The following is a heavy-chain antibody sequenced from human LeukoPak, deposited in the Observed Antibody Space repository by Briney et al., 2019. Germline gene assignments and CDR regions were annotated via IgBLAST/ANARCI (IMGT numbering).Heavy chain of an antibody. V-gene: IGHV3-23*01. J-gene: IGHJ5*02. CDR3: AKDRRIAVAGRTFNWFDH. Sequence: GGSLRLSCAASGFTFSSYAMSWVRQAPGKGLEWVSAISGSGGSTYYADSVKGRFTISRDNSKNTLYLQMNSLRAEDTAVYYCAKDRRIAVAGRTFNWFDHWGQGTLVTVSS. D-gene: IGHD6-19*01. CDR1: GFTFSSYA. CDR2: ISGSGGST.